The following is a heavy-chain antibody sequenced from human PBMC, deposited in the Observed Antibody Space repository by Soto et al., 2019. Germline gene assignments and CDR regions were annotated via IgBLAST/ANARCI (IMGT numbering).Heavy chain of an antibody. Sequence: SETLSLTCAVYGGSFSGYYWSWIRQPPGKGLEWIGYIYYSGSTYYNPSLKSRVTISVDTSKNQFSLKLSSVTAADTAVYYCARERITYYDFWSGPSHYGMDVWGQGTTVTVSS. D-gene: IGHD3-3*01. V-gene: IGHV4-30-4*08. CDR1: GGSFSGYY. CDR3: ARERITYYDFWSGPSHYGMDV. J-gene: IGHJ6*02. CDR2: IYYSGST.